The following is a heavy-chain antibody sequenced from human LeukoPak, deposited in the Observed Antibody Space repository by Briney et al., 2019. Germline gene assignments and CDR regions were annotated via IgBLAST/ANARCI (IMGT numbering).Heavy chain of an antibody. CDR1: GGSISSYY. D-gene: IGHD4-23*01. V-gene: IGHV4-59*08. CDR3: ARLASSGGNVFDY. Sequence: SETLSLTCTVSGGSISSYYWSWIRQPPGKGLEWIGYIYYSGSTNYNPSLKSRVTISVDTSKNQFSLKLSSVTAADTAVYYCARLASSGGNVFDYWGQGTLVTVSS. J-gene: IGHJ4*02. CDR2: IYYSGST.